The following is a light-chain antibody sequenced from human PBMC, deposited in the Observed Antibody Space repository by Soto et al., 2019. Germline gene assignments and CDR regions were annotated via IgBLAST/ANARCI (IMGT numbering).Light chain of an antibody. Sequence: EIVLTQSPGTLSLSPGERATLSCRASQNISSYLIWYQQKPGQAPRLLIYDVSNRATGIPARFSGSGSGTDFTLTISRLEPEDFSVYYCQQRSNWPRTFGQGTKVDIK. V-gene: IGKV3-11*01. CDR2: DVS. CDR3: QQRSNWPRT. CDR1: QNISSY. J-gene: IGKJ1*01.